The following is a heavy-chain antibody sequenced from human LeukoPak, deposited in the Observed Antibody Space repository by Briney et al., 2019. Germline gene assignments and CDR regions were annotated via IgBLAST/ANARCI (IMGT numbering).Heavy chain of an antibody. CDR3: ARDRQSNWGSSEGVDI. CDR1: GFTFSSYA. D-gene: IGHD7-27*01. V-gene: IGHV3-30-3*01. Sequence: GGSLRLSCAASGFTFSSYAMHWVRQAPGKGLEWVAVISYDGSHKYYADSVKGRFTISRDNSKNTLYLQMNSLRAEDTAVYYCARDRQSNWGSSEGVDIWGQGTMVTVSS. J-gene: IGHJ3*02. CDR2: ISYDGSHK.